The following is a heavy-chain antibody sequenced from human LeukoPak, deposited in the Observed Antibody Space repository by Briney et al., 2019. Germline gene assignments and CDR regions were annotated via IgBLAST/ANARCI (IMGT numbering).Heavy chain of an antibody. CDR3: AKDSGMGELSLYRIPTLDY. D-gene: IGHD3-16*02. CDR1: GFTFDDYA. V-gene: IGHV3-9*01. Sequence: GGSLRLSCAASGFTFDDYAMPWVRQAPGKGLEWVSGISWNSGSIGYADSVKGRFTISRDNAKNSLYLQMNSLRAEDTALYYCAKDSGMGELSLYRIPTLDYWGQGTLVTVSS. J-gene: IGHJ4*02. CDR2: ISWNSGSI.